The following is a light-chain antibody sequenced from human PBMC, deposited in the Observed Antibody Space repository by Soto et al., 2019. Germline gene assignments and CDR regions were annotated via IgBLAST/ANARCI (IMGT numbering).Light chain of an antibody. Sequence: EIELTQSPATLSVSPGERGPLSCRASQNLHSFLNWYQQRPGQAPRPLIYDGSKRAAGVPDRISGDGSGTDYTLTISSLEPEDFAVYYCQQRTRWPMTFGQGTRLEIK. CDR2: DGS. J-gene: IGKJ5*01. V-gene: IGKV3-11*01. CDR1: QNLHSF. CDR3: QQRTRWPMT.